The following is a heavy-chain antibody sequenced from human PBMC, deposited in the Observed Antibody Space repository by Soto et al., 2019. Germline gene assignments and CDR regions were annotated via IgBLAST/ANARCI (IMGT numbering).Heavy chain of an antibody. Sequence: GGSLRLSCAASGFTLSSYSMNWVRQAPGKGLEGISYISSSSSTKYYANSVKGRFTISRDNAKNSLYLQMNSLRAEDTAVYYCTRAGVVYATLGEYFQHWGQGTLVTVSS. CDR2: ISSSSSTK. CDR3: TRAGVVYATLGEYFQH. V-gene: IGHV3-48*01. D-gene: IGHD2-8*02. CDR1: GFTLSSYS. J-gene: IGHJ1*01.